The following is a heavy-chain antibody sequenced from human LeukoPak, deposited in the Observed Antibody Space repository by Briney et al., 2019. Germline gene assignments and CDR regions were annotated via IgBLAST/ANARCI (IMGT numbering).Heavy chain of an antibody. CDR2: ISAYNGNT. D-gene: IGHD5-12*01. CDR3: ARDLCIGAPYWFDP. Sequence: ASVKVSCKASGYTFTSYGISWVRQAPGQGLEWMGWISAYNGNTNYAQKLQGRFTMTTNTSKSTAYMELRSLRSEDTAVYYCARDLCIGAPYWFDPWGQGTLVTVSS. CDR1: GYTFTSYG. V-gene: IGHV1-18*04. J-gene: IGHJ5*02.